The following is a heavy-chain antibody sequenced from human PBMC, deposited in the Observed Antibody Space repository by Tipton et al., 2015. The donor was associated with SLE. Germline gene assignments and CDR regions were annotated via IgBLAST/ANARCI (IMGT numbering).Heavy chain of an antibody. CDR1: GGSISSYY. V-gene: IGHV3-23*01. Sequence: LSLTCTVSGGSISSYYWSWIRQPPGKGLEWVSAISGSGGSTYYADSVKGRFTISRDNSKNTLYLQMNSLRAEDTAVYYCAKVGTTGNEDYWGQGTLVTVSS. J-gene: IGHJ4*02. CDR3: AKVGTTGNEDY. CDR2: ISGSGGST. D-gene: IGHD1-1*01.